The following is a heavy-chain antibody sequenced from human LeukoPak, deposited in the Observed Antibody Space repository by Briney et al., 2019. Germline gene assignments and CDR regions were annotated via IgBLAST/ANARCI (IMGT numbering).Heavy chain of an antibody. V-gene: IGHV4-39*01. CDR3: ARPRDSSGYYSS. CDR2: IYYSGST. Sequence: SETLSLTCTVSGGSISSSSYYWGWIRQPPGKGPEWIGSIYYSGSTYYNPSLQSRFPISVDTSKNQFSRKLSSVIAADTAVYYCARPRDSSGYYSSWGQGTLVTVSS. D-gene: IGHD3-22*01. CDR1: GGSISSSSYY. J-gene: IGHJ5*02.